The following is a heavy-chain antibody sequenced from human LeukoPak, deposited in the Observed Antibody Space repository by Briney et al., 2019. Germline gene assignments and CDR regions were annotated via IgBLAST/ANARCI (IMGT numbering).Heavy chain of an antibody. J-gene: IGHJ3*02. V-gene: IGHV3-23*01. CDR2: ISGGGGST. Sequence: PGGSLRLSCAASGFTFSSYAMHWVRQAPGKGLDWVSAISGGGGSTYYADSVKGRFTIPRDNSKHKLYLQMNRLRADGTAIYYFAKVMNPRAFDIWGQGTMVTVSS. CDR1: GFTFSSYA. CDR3: AKVMNPRAFDI.